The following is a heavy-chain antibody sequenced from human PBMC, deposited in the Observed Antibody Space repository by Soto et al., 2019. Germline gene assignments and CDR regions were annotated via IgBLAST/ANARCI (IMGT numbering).Heavy chain of an antibody. D-gene: IGHD3-10*01. CDR2: TYYRSKWYN. CDR3: ARHGITMVRGAYFDY. J-gene: IGHJ4*02. Sequence: SQTLSLTCAISGDSVSSNSAAWNWVRQSPSRGLEWLGRTYYRSKWYNDYAVSVKSRVTVNPDTSKNQFSLQLNSVTAADTAVYYCARHGITMVRGAYFDYWGQGTLVTVSS. V-gene: IGHV6-1*01. CDR1: GDSVSSNSAA.